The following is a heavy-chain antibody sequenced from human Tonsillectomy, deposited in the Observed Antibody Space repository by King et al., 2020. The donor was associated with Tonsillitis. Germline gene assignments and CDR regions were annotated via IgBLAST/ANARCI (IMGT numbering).Heavy chain of an antibody. J-gene: IGHJ6*02. Sequence: VQLPQWGAGLLKPSETLSLTCAVFGGSFSGYYWSWVRQSPGKGLEWIGEINDVGNTNYNPSLKSRVTLSVDSSKREFSLKMTSVTAADTAVYYCAITFGYGAYEYYYALDVWGQGTTVTVSS. D-gene: IGHD4-17*01. CDR2: INDVGNT. CDR1: GGSFSGYY. V-gene: IGHV4-34*01. CDR3: AITFGYGAYEYYYALDV.